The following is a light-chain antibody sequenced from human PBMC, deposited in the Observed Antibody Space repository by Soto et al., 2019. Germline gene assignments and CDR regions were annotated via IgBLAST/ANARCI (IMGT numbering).Light chain of an antibody. CDR1: QSVSSN. CDR2: GAS. J-gene: IGKJ1*01. V-gene: IGKV3-15*01. CDR3: QDYTYRPHS. Sequence: EIVMTQSPATLSVSPGERATLSCRASQSVSSNLAWYQQRPGQAPRLLIYGASTRATGIPARFSGGGSGTEFPLTIIFLQSEDVVLYCCQDYTYRPHSFGQVTKLDIK.